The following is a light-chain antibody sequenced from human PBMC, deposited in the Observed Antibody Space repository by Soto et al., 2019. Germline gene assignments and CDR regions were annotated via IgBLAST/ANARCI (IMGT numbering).Light chain of an antibody. V-gene: IGKV1-8*01. J-gene: IGKJ3*01. Sequence: AIRMTQSPSSFSASTGDRVTITCRASQDISSYLAWYQQKPGKAPKLLIYAASTLQSGVPSTFSGSGSGTDFTLTITCLQSEDFPTYYCQQYYSSPGFTFGPGTKVDIK. CDR2: AAS. CDR3: QQYYSSPGFT. CDR1: QDISSY.